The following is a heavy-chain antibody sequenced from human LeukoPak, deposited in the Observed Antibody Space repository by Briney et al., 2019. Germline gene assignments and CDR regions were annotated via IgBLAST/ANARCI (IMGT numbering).Heavy chain of an antibody. CDR2: IYHSGST. J-gene: IGHJ3*02. D-gene: IGHD2-2*01. CDR1: GGSISSSNW. V-gene: IGHV4-4*02. Sequence: SETLSLTCAVSGGSISSSNWWSWVRQPPGKGLEWIGEIYHSGSTNYNPSLESRVSISVDKSKNLFSLKLNSVTAADTAVYYCARNANPTDAFDIWGQGTMVTVFS. CDR3: ARNANPTDAFDI.